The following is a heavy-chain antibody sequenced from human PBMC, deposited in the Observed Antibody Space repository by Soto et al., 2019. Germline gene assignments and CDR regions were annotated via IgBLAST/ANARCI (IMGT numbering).Heavy chain of an antibody. Sequence: GASVKVSCKSSGDSFNDYYLHWVRQAPGQGLEWMGWINPNSGVTKYAQKFQGWVTMTRDTSIRTVYMELSRLRSDDTAVYYCARESGGVTSRLGYYYFHKAVWGKGTTVTGSS. V-gene: IGHV1-2*04. J-gene: IGHJ6*03. D-gene: IGHD3-16*01. CDR1: GDSFNDYY. CDR2: INPNSGVT. CDR3: ARESGGVTSRLGYYYFHKAV.